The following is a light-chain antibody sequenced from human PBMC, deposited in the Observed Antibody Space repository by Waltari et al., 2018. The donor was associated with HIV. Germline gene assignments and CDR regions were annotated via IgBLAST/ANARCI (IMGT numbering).Light chain of an antibody. Sequence: SSELTQDPDVSVALGQTLKITCQGDSLRSYYANWDQQKPGQAPVLALHGKNSRTSGVPDRFSGSTSGSTASLTITGAQAEDEAVYHCHSRDSSGYSYVFGNGTQVTVL. CDR1: SLRSYY. J-gene: IGLJ1*01. CDR3: HSRDSSGYSYV. CDR2: GKN. V-gene: IGLV3-19*01.